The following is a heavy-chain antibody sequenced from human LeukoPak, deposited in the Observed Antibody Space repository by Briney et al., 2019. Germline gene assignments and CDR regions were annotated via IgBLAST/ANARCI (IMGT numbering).Heavy chain of an antibody. D-gene: IGHD3/OR15-3a*01. J-gene: IGHJ5*02. V-gene: IGHV3-23*01. CDR3: ARDRAANQDWVEFDP. CDR1: GFSFNNYA. Sequence: GGSLRLSCVASGFSFNNYAMNWVRQAPGKGLEWVGLIRDSGEAFYADFARGRFAISRDESENTLYLQMNSLRVEDTAVYFCARDRAANQDWVEFDPWGQGTPVIVSS. CDR2: IRDSGEA.